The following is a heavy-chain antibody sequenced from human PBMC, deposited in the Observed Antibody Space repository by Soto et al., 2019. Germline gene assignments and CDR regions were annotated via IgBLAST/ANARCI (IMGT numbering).Heavy chain of an antibody. CDR1: GYTFTSYA. CDR2: INAGNGNT. J-gene: IGHJ4*02. Sequence: GASVKVSCKASGYTFTSYAMHLVRQAPGQRLEWMGWINAGNGNTKYSQKFQGRVTITRDTSASTAYMELSSLRSEDTAVYYCARDHETYYYGSGSYYNRPQFDYWGQGTLVTVSS. V-gene: IGHV1-3*01. D-gene: IGHD3-10*01. CDR3: ARDHETYYYGSGSYYNRPQFDY.